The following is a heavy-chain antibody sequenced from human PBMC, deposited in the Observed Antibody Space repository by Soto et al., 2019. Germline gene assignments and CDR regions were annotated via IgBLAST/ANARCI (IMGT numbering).Heavy chain of an antibody. J-gene: IGHJ4*02. CDR2: VNSDGTIT. V-gene: IGHV3-74*01. CDR1: GFDFTNAW. Sequence: GSLRLSCAASGFDFTNAWMHWVRQAPGKGLVWVSHVNSDGTITTYADSVKGRFTISRDNAKNTVFLQMNSLTVEDTAVYYCTRDQAYSSALWGQGTLVTVSS. D-gene: IGHD2-21*01. CDR3: TRDQAYSSAL.